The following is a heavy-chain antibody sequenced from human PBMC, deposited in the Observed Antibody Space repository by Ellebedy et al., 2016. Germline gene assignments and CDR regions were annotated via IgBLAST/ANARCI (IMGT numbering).Heavy chain of an antibody. J-gene: IGHJ4*02. CDR1: GFTFSRYP. V-gene: IGHV3-30-3*01. CDR3: ATGYCNSGICFSYYFDH. D-gene: IGHD2-15*01. CDR2: LATDGTSK. Sequence: LSLTCAVSGFTFSRYPMHWVRQAPGKGLAWVAFLATDGTSKYYAESVKGRFTISRDNSKTTLYLQMDSLRPDDSAVYYCATGYCNSGICFSYYFDHWGQGTLVTVSS.